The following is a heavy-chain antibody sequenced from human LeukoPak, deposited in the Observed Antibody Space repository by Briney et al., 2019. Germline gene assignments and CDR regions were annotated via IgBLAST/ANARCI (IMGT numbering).Heavy chain of an antibody. V-gene: IGHV3-73*01. CDR2: IRSKANSYAT. D-gene: IGHD4-17*01. Sequence: GGSLRLSCAASGFTFSGSAMHWVRQASGKGLEWVGRIRSKANSYATAYAASVEGRFTISRDDSKNTAYLQMNSLKTEDAAVYYCTRLALYGDYRDAFDIWGQGTMVTVSS. CDR1: GFTFSGSA. J-gene: IGHJ3*02. CDR3: TRLALYGDYRDAFDI.